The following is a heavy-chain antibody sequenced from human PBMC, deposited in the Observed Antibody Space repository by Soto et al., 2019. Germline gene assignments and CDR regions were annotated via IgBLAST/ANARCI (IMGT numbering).Heavy chain of an antibody. J-gene: IGHJ4*02. D-gene: IGHD3-10*01. CDR3: ARGRARHSDFDF. CDR1: GFTVSSNH. CDR2: IYSNGST. Sequence: PGGSLRLSCAASGFTVSSNHMTWVRQAPGKGLEWVSLIYSNGSTYYADSVKGRFTISRDNSKNTLYLEMNTLTVDDTAVYFCARGRARHSDFDFWGKGALVTGYS. V-gene: IGHV3-53*01.